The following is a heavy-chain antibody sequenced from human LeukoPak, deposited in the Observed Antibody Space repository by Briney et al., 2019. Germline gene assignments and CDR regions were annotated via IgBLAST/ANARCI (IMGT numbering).Heavy chain of an antibody. V-gene: IGHV3-30*04. D-gene: IGHD1-1*01. CDR3: ATEKEGGYGAFDI. CDR2: ISSNGGDK. Sequence: GGSLRLSCAASGLSLSSFAMHWVRQAPGKGLEWVADISSNGGDKYYADSVRGRFTISRDISENTMYLQMNSLRTEDSAVYYCATEKEGGYGAFDIWGQGTVVTVSS. CDR1: GLSLSSFA. J-gene: IGHJ3*02.